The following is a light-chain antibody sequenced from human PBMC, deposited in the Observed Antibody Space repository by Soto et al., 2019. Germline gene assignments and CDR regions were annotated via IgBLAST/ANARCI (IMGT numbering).Light chain of an antibody. CDR1: SSDVGGCNF. Sequence: QSVLTQPPSASGSPGQSVTISCTGTSSDVGGCNFVSWYQQHPGKAPKLMIYEVTKRPSGVPDRFSGSKSGNTASLIVSGLQAEDEADYYCSSYTGSNNYVFGTGTKLTVL. CDR3: SSYTGSNNYV. CDR2: EVT. V-gene: IGLV2-8*01. J-gene: IGLJ1*01.